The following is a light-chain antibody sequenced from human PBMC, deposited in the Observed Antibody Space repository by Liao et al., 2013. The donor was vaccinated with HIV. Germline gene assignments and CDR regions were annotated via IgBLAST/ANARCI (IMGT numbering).Light chain of an antibody. V-gene: IGLV3-1*01. Sequence: SYELTQPPSVSVSPGQTASITCSGDKLGDEYASWYQQKPGQSPVLVIYQDTRRPSGIPERFSGSNSGNTATLTISGTQAMDEADYYCQAWDSSTGVFGGGTQLTVL. J-gene: IGLJ3*02. CDR1: KLGDEY. CDR3: QAWDSSTGV. CDR2: QDT.